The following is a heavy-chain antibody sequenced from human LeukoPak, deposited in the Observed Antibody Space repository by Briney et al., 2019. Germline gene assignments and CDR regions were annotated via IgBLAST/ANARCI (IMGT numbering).Heavy chain of an antibody. Sequence: ASVKVSCKASGGTFSSYAISWVRQAPGQGLEWMGGIIPIFGTANYAQKFQGGVTITADESTSTAYMELSSLRSEDTAVYYCARAGSGWYSSGAYFDYWGQGTLVTVSS. V-gene: IGHV1-69*13. D-gene: IGHD6-19*01. CDR2: IIPIFGTA. CDR3: ARAGSGWYSSGAYFDY. J-gene: IGHJ4*02. CDR1: GGTFSSYA.